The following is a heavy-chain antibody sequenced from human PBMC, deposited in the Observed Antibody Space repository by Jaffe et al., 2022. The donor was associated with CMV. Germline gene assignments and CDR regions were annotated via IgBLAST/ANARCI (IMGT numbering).Heavy chain of an antibody. J-gene: IGHJ4*02. V-gene: IGHV3-7*03. CDR3: VTTNLIWSGSPTFDY. Sequence: EVQLVESGGGLVQPGGSLRLSCAASGFTFSSYWMSWVRQAPGKGLEWVANIKQDGSEKYYVDSVKGRFTISRDNAKNSLYLQMNSLRAEDTAVYYCVTTNLIWSGSPTFDYWGQGTLVTVSS. CDR1: GFTFSSYW. CDR2: IKQDGSEK. D-gene: IGHD3-3*01.